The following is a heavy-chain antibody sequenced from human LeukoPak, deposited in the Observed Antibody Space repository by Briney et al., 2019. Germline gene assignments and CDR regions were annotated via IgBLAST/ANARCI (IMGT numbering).Heavy chain of an antibody. V-gene: IGHV4-39*01. J-gene: IGHJ4*02. D-gene: IGHD3-16*01. CDR2: ISYSGNI. CDR3: ARQRRLELPDY. Sequence: SETLSLTCTVSGGSISSSTYYWGWIRQPPGKGLEWIGSISYSGNIYYNPSLKSRVTISVDTSKNQFSLRLSSVTAADTAVYYCARQRRLELPDYWGQGTLVTVSS. CDR1: GGSISSSTYY.